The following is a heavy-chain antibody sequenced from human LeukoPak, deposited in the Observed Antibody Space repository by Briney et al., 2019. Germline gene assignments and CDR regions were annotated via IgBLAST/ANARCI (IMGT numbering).Heavy chain of an antibody. CDR1: GFTFSSYA. J-gene: IGHJ6*02. V-gene: IGHV3-23*01. CDR2: ISSSGGST. Sequence: PGGSLRLSCAASGFTFSSYAMSWVRQAPGKGLEWVSAISSSGGSTYYADSVKGRFTISRDNSKNTLYLQMNSLRAEDTAVYYCAKTISPTSYYYYGMDVWGQGTTVTVSS. CDR3: AKTISPTSYYYYGMDV. D-gene: IGHD2/OR15-2a*01.